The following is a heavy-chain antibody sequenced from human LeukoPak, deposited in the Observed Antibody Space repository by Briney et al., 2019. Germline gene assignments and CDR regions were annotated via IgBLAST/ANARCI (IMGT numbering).Heavy chain of an antibody. CDR3: ASSLWFPY. CDR2: IFYSGST. J-gene: IGHJ4*02. V-gene: IGHV4-59*01. Sequence: SETLSLTCTVSGGSISNYYWSWLRQPPGKGLEWIGYIFYSGSTNYNPSLKSRVTISVDTSKNQFSLKLSSVTAADTAVYYCASSLWFPYWGQGTLVTVSS. D-gene: IGHD3-10*01. CDR1: GGSISNYY.